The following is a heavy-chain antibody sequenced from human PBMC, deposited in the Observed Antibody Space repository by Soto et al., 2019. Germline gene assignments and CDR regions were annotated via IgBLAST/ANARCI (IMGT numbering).Heavy chain of an antibody. CDR1: GVSIHNSHSF. Sequence: PSETLSLTCTVSGVSIHNSHSFWGWIRQPPGKGLEFIGTVYYSGGAHYNSSLKSRVTISVDTANNQVSLRMRSLTAADTAAYHCGRVVEGATRHTDLDSWGQGTLVTVSS. J-gene: IGHJ5*01. CDR2: VYYSGGA. V-gene: IGHV4-39*01. CDR3: GRVVEGATRHTDLDS. D-gene: IGHD2-21*01.